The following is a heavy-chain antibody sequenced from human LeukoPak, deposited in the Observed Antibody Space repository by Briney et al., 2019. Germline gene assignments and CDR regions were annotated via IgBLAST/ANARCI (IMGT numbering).Heavy chain of an antibody. CDR1: GFTFSTYG. CDR3: GGYGSGSYPY. CDR2: ISGSGGST. V-gene: IGHV3-23*01. D-gene: IGHD3-10*01. J-gene: IGHJ4*02. Sequence: GGSLRLSCAASGFTFSTYGMHWVRQAPGEGLEWVSAISGSGGSTYYADSVKGRFTISRDNSKNTLYLQMNSLRAEDTAVYYCGGYGSGSYPYWGQGTLVTVSS.